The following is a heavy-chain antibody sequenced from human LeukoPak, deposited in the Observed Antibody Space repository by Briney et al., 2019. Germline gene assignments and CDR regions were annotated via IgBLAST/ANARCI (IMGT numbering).Heavy chain of an antibody. V-gene: IGHV5-51*01. CDR2: IYTVDSGT. D-gene: IGHD6-19*01. Sequence: GESLKISCKGSGYSFTNYWIGWVRQKPGKGLEYMGIIYTVDSGTRYSPSFQGQVAISVDKSINTAYLQWTTLKASDAAMYYCARGGSGWYFDYWGHGSLVTVSS. J-gene: IGHJ4*01. CDR1: GYSFTNYW. CDR3: ARGGSGWYFDY.